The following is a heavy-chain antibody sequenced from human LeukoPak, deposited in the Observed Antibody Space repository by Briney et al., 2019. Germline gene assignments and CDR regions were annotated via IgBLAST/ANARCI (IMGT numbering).Heavy chain of an antibody. CDR1: GYTFTGYY. Sequence: ASVKVSCKASGYTFTGYYMHWVRQAPGQGLEWMGWINPNSGGTNYAQEFQGRVTMTRDTSISTAYMELSRLRSDDTAVYYCARDVVVGATCFDPWGQGTLVTVSS. J-gene: IGHJ5*02. CDR2: INPNSGGT. D-gene: IGHD1-26*01. V-gene: IGHV1-2*02. CDR3: ARDVVVGATCFDP.